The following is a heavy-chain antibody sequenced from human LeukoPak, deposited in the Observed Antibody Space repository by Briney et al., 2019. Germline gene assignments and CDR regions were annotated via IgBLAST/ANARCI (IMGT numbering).Heavy chain of an antibody. CDR2: INPNSGGT. J-gene: IGHJ4*02. CDR1: GHTFTGYY. V-gene: IGHV1-2*02. CDR3: ARESREYYFDY. Sequence: GASVKVSCKPSGHTFTGYYIHWVRQAPGQGLEWMGWINPNSGGTNYAQKFQGRVTMTRDTSISTAYMELSRLRSDDTAVYYCARESREYYFDYWGQGTLVTVSS.